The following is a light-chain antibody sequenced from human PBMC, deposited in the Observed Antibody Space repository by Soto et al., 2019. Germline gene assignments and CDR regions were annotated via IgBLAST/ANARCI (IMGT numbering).Light chain of an antibody. CDR3: SSYTSSSTLL. J-gene: IGLJ2*01. Sequence: QSVLTQPASVSGSPGQSITISCTGTSSDVGGYNYVSWYQQHPGKAPKLMIYDGSNRPSGVSTRFSGAKSGNTASLTLSGLQAEDEDYYYCSSYTSSSTLLFGAGTKLTVL. CDR1: SSDVGGYNY. V-gene: IGLV2-14*01. CDR2: DGS.